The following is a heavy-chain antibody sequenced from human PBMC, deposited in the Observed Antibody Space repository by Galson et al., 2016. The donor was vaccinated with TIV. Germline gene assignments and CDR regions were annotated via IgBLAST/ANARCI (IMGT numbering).Heavy chain of an antibody. CDR3: ASLQKTNTYDS. V-gene: IGHV1-69*06. CDR1: GGTLTSYA. CDR2: IIPLSHTP. J-gene: IGHJ4*02. D-gene: IGHD5-18*01. Sequence: SVKVSCKASGGTLTSYAINWVRQAPGQGLEWMGGIIPLSHTPSYAQKYHDRVTIVADKSTGTVYMELRSLRSEDTAVYYCASLQKTNTYDSWGRGTLVTVSS.